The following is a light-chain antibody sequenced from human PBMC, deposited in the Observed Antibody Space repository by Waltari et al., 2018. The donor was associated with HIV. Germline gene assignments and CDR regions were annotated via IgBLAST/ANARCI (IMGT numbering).Light chain of an antibody. V-gene: IGLV3-19*01. CDR3: NSRDSSGNLNWV. CDR2: GKN. Sequence: SSELTQDPAVSVALGQTVRITCQGDSLRSYYASWYQQKPGQAPVLVIYGKNNRPSGIPDRFSVSSSGNTASLTITGAQAEDEADYYCNSRDSSGNLNWVFGGGTKLTVL. J-gene: IGLJ3*02. CDR1: SLRSYY.